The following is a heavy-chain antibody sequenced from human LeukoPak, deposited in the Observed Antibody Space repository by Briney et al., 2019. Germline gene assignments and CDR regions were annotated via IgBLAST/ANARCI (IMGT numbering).Heavy chain of an antibody. D-gene: IGHD2-15*01. CDR1: GGSISSSSYY. V-gene: IGHV4-39*07. CDR3: ARGTVGYCSGGSCQGWFDP. Sequence: SETPSLTCTVSGGSISSSSYYWGWIRQPPGKGLEWIVSIYYSGSTYYNPSLKSRVTISVDTSKNQVSLKLSSVTAADTAVYYCARGTVGYCSGGSCQGWFDPWGQGTLVTVSS. J-gene: IGHJ5*02. CDR2: IYYSGST.